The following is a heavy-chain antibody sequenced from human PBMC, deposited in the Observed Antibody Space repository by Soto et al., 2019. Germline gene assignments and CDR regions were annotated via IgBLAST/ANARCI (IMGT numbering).Heavy chain of an antibody. D-gene: IGHD3-22*01. CDR2: ISHDGSNK. CDR1: GFPFSRYE. Sequence: GGSLRLSCAASGFPFSRYEIHWVRQVPGRGLEWVALISHDGSNKYYVDSVKGRFIISRDNSKNTVYLQMNSLRTEDTALYYCAKDADFDTRNLQHWGQGTLVTVSS. CDR3: AKDADFDTRNLQH. J-gene: IGHJ1*01. V-gene: IGHV3-30*18.